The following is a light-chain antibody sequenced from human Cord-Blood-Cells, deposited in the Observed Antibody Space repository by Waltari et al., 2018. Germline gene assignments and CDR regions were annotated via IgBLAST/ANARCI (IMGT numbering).Light chain of an antibody. V-gene: IGLV2-14*01. CDR3: SSYTSSSTWV. Sequence: QSALTQPASVSGSPGQSITISCTGTSSDVGGYNYVSWYHQHPGKAPKLMIYDVSKRPSGASNRFSGSKSGNTASLTISGLQAEDEADYYCSSYTSSSTWVFGGGTKLTVL. CDR1: SSDVGGYNY. CDR2: DVS. J-gene: IGLJ3*02.